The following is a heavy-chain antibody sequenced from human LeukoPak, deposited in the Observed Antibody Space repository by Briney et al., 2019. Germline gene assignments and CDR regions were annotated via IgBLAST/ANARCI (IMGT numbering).Heavy chain of an antibody. CDR2: IHPDGSST. V-gene: IGHV3-74*01. J-gene: IGHJ4*02. CDR1: GFTFSSSR. CDR3: ASSAYHYIY. D-gene: IGHD3-22*01. Sequence: GGSLRLSCAASGFTFSSSRMHWVRHPPGKGLVWVSRIHPDGSSTDYADSVKGRFTISRDDAKNTLYLQMNSLRAEDTAVYYCASSAYHYIYWGQGTLVTVSS.